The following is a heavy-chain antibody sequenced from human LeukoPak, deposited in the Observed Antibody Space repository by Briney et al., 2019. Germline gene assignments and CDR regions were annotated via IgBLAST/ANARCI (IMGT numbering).Heavy chain of an antibody. CDR3: ARDGDYGTGSYYRGCIDS. V-gene: IGHV1-2*02. Sequence: ASVKVSCKASGYGFTYYGISWVRQAPGQGLEWMGWIHPRGGDTTYAHKFQGRVTMTRDPSTSTAYLDLRSLRSDDTAVYYCARDGDYGTGSYYRGCIDSWGQGTPVTVSP. J-gene: IGHJ4*02. CDR1: GYGFTYYG. D-gene: IGHD3-10*01. CDR2: IHPRGGDT.